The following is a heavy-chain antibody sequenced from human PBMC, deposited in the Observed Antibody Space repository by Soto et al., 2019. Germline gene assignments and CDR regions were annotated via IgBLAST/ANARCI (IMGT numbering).Heavy chain of an antibody. CDR2: INHSGST. V-gene: IGHV4-34*01. Sequence: KGLEWIWEINHSGSTNYNPSLKSRVTISVDTSKNQFSLKLSSVTAADTAVYYCARHFKYYDFWSGYYARAPRVFFDYWGQGTLVTVSS. CDR3: ARHFKYYDFWSGYYARAPRVFFDY. J-gene: IGHJ4*02. D-gene: IGHD3-3*01.